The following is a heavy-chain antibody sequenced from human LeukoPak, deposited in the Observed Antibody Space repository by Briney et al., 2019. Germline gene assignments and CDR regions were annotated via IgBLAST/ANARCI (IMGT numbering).Heavy chain of an antibody. Sequence: GGSLRLSCATSGFTFTNYALSRVRQAPGKGLGWVSGMCGRGVSTYYADSVKGRFTISSDNSKNTLYLQMNSLRAEDTAIYYCAKDCNGGNCYIDYWGQGTLVTVAA. CDR2: MCGRGVST. CDR1: GFTFTNYA. CDR3: AKDCNGGNCYIDY. J-gene: IGHJ4*02. V-gene: IGHV3-23*01. D-gene: IGHD2-15*01.